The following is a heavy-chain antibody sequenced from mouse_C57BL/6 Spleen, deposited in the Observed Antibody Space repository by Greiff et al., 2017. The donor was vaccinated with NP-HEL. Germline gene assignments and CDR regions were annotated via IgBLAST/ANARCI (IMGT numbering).Heavy chain of an antibody. CDR2: INPGSGGT. CDR1: GYAFTNYL. D-gene: IGHD1-1*01. V-gene: IGHV1-54*01. J-gene: IGHJ2*01. CDR3: ARRGYYGSREGYYFDY. Sequence: VQLQQSGAELVRPGTSVKVSCKASGYAFTNYLIEWVKQRPGQGLEWIGVINPGSGGTNYNEKFKGKATLTADKSSSTAYMQLSSLTSEDSAVYFCARRGYYGSREGYYFDYWGQGTTLTVSS.